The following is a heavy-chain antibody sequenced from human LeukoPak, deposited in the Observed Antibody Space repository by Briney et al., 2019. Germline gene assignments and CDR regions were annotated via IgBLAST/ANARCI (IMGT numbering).Heavy chain of an antibody. CDR3: ARRKIQLWNEYYFDY. J-gene: IGHJ4*02. CDR1: GGTFSSYA. CDR2: IIPIFGTA. D-gene: IGHD5-18*01. V-gene: IGHV1-69*13. Sequence: SVKVSCKASGGTFSSYAISWVRQAPGQGLEWMGGIIPIFGTANYAQKFQGRVTITADESTSTAYMELSSLRSEDTAVYYCARRKIQLWNEYYFDYWGQGTLVTVSS.